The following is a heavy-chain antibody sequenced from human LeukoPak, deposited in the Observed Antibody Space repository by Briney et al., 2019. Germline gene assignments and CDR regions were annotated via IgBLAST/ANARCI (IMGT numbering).Heavy chain of an antibody. J-gene: IGHJ3*02. CDR2: ISAHNGNT. CDR3: ARDEEYCSSTSCYRGAFDI. CDR1: GYTFTSYG. D-gene: IGHD2-2*01. Sequence: ASVKVSCKASGYTFTSYGISWVRQAPGQGPEWMGWISAHNGNTNYAQKLQGRVTMTTDTSTSTAYMELRSLRSDDTAVYYCARDEEYCSSTSCYRGAFDIWGQGTMVTVSS. V-gene: IGHV1-18*01.